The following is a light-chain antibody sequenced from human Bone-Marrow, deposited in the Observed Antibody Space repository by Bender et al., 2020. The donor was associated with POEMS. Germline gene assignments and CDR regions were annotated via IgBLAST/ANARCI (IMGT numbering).Light chain of an antibody. J-gene: IGLJ3*02. CDR1: SANIGRNT. CDR3: AVWDDSLDGWV. V-gene: IGLV1-44*01. Sequence: SVLAQPPSASGTPGQRVTIPCSGSSANIGRNTVNWYQQLPGASPKLLIYSSHRRPSEVPDRFSGSRSGTSASLAISGLQSEDEADYYCAVWDDSLDGWVFGGGTKLTVL. CDR2: SSH.